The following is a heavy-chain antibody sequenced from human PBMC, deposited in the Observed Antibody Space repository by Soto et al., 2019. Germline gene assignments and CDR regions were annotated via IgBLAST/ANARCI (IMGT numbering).Heavy chain of an antibody. CDR2: ISYDGSNK. CDR1: GFTFSSYG. J-gene: IGHJ5*02. CDR3: AKACHWFDP. Sequence: QVQLVESGGGVVQPGRSLRLSCAASGFTFSSYGMHWVRQAPGKGLEWVAVISYDGSNKYYADSVKGRFTISRDNSKNTLYLQMNSLRAEDTAVYYCAKACHWFDPWGQGTLVTVSS. V-gene: IGHV3-30*18.